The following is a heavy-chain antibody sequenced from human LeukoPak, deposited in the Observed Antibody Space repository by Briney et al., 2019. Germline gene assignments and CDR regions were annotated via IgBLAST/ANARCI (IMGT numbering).Heavy chain of an antibody. V-gene: IGHV1-24*01. Sequence: ASVKVSCKVSGYTLTELSMHWVRQAPGKGLEWVGGFDPEDGETIYAQKFQGRVTMTEDTSTDTAYMELSSLRSEDTAVYYCATTVNHDYGDYLITHPWGQGTLVTVSS. CDR1: GYTLTELS. D-gene: IGHD4-17*01. CDR3: ATTVNHDYGDYLITHP. J-gene: IGHJ5*02. CDR2: FDPEDGET.